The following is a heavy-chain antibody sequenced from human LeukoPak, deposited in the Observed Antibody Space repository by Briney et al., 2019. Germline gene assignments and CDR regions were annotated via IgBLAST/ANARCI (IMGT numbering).Heavy chain of an antibody. Sequence: GGSLRLSCAASGFTFSSYWMHWVRQAPGKGLVWVSRINSDGSSTSYADPVKGRFTISRDNSKNTLYLQMNSLRAEDTAVYYCAKGGLGYYDSSGYYLRAFDIWGQGTMVTVSS. D-gene: IGHD3-22*01. J-gene: IGHJ3*02. V-gene: IGHV3-74*01. CDR1: GFTFSSYW. CDR3: AKGGLGYYDSSGYYLRAFDI. CDR2: INSDGSST.